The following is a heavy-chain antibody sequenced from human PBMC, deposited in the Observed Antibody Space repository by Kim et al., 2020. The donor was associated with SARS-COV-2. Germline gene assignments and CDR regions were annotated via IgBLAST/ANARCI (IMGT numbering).Heavy chain of an antibody. Sequence: ASVKVSCKASGYTFTSYYMHWVRQAPGQGLEWMGVINPSGGSTNYARKFQGRVTMTRDTSTSTVYMELSSLRSEDTAVYYCARPIRGGSHQIDYWGQGTLVTVSS. J-gene: IGHJ4*02. CDR1: GYTFTSYY. CDR2: INPSGGST. D-gene: IGHD1-26*01. V-gene: IGHV1-46*01. CDR3: ARPIRGGSHQIDY.